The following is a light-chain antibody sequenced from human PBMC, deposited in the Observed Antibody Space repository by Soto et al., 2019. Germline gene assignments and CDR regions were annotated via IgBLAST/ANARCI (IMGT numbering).Light chain of an antibody. CDR2: SNN. CDR1: SSKIGSNT. CDR3: VAWDDSLNGYVV. V-gene: IGLV1-44*01. Sequence: QSVLTQPPSASGTPGQRVTISCSGSSSKIGSNTVNWYQQLPGTAPKLVIYSNNQRPSGVPDRFSGSKSGTSASLAISGLQPEDEADYYCVAWDDSLNGYVVFGGGTKVTVL. J-gene: IGLJ2*01.